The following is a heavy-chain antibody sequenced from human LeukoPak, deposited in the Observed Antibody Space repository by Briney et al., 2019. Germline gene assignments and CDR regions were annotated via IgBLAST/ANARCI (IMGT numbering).Heavy chain of an antibody. CDR3: ARLRRNNDNSGYYYYYDY. J-gene: IGHJ4*02. CDR2: ITPTSSYI. D-gene: IGHD3-22*01. CDR1: GLTFSSYS. Sequence: GGSLRLSCAVSGLTFSSYSFNWVRQAPGKGLEWVSSITPTSSYIYYADSVKGRFTISRDNAKNSLYLQMNSPRAEDTAVYYCARLRRNNDNSGYYYYYDYWGQGTLVTVSS. V-gene: IGHV3-21*01.